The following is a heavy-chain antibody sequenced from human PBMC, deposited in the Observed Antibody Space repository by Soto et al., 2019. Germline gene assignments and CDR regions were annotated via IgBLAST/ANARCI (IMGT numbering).Heavy chain of an antibody. CDR1: GITFSGFW. CDR2: VDSAGSGT. V-gene: IGHV3-74*01. J-gene: IGHJ4*02. CDR3: ATVFEH. Sequence: PGGSLRLSCVASGITFSGFWMHWVRQVPGKGLVWVARVDSAGSGTSYADFVKGRFTISRDNAKNTLSLQMDSLRVEDTAVYYCATVFEHWGQGIQVTVSS.